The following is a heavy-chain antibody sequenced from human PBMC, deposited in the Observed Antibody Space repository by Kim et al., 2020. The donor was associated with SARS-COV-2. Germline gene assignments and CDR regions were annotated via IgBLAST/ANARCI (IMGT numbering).Heavy chain of an antibody. CDR3: ARASWNRFQYFDY. CDR1: GFTFSSYA. D-gene: IGHD1-1*01. V-gene: IGHV3-30-3*01. CDR2: ISYDGSNK. J-gene: IGHJ4*02. Sequence: GGSLRLSCAASGFTFSSYAMHWVRQAPGKGLEWVAVISYDGSNKYYADSVKGRFTISRDNSKNTLYLQMNSLRAEDTAVYYCARASWNRFQYFDYWGQGTLVTVSS.